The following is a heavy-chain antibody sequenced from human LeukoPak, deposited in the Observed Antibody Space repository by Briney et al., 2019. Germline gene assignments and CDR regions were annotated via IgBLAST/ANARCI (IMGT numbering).Heavy chain of an antibody. D-gene: IGHD2/OR15-2a*01. J-gene: IGHJ3*02. V-gene: IGHV3-49*03. CDR2: IRSKAYGGTT. CDR1: GSTFGDYA. CDR3: ARVSILIVPYYAFDI. Sequence: PGGSLRLSCTASGSTFGDYAMSWFRQAPGKGLEWVGFIRSKAYGGTTEYAASVKGRFTISRDNAKNSLYLQMNSLRAEDTAVYYCARVSILIVPYYAFDIWGQGTMVTVSS.